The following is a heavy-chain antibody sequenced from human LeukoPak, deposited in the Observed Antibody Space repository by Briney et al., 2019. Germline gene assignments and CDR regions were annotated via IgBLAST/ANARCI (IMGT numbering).Heavy chain of an antibody. D-gene: IGHD3-10*01. CDR3: ARGRNTMVRGAIGAETRYYYSYYMDV. Sequence: PSETLSLTCTVSGYSISSGYYWGWIRQPPGKGLEWIGSIYHSGSTYFNPSVKSRVTISGDTSENQFSLRLSSVTAADTAVYYCARGRNTMVRGAIGAETRYYYSYYMDVWGKGTTVTVSS. CDR1: GYSISSGYY. CDR2: IYHSGST. J-gene: IGHJ6*03. V-gene: IGHV4-38-2*02.